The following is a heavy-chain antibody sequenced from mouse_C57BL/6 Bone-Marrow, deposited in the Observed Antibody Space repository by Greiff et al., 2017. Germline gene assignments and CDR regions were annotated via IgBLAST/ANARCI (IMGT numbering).Heavy chain of an antibody. Sequence: QVQLKQPGAELVKPGASVKLSCKASGYTFTSYWMHWVKQRPGRGLEWIGRIDPNSGGTKYNEKFKSKATLTVDKPSSTAYMQLSSLTSEDSAVYYCARLFITTVVARYFDVWGTGTPVTVSS. D-gene: IGHD1-1*01. CDR1: GYTFTSYW. CDR2: IDPNSGGT. CDR3: ARLFITTVVARYFDV. V-gene: IGHV1-72*01. J-gene: IGHJ1*03.